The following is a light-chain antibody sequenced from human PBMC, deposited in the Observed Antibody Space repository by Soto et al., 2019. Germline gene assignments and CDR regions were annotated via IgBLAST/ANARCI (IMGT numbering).Light chain of an antibody. CDR2: DVS. CDR3: CSYTSSSTFV. V-gene: IGLV2-14*01. J-gene: IGLJ1*01. Sequence: QSALNQPASVSGSPGQSITISCTGTSSDVGGYNYVSWYQQHPGKAPKLMIYDVSNRPSGVSNRFSGSESGNTASLTISGLQAEDEADYYCCSYTSSSTFVFGSGTKSPS. CDR1: SSDVGGYNY.